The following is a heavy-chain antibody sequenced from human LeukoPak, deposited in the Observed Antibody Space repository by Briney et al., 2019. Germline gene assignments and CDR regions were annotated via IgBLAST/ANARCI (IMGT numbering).Heavy chain of an antibody. CDR1: GYTLTDYY. J-gene: IGHJ5*02. V-gene: IGHV1-2*02. D-gene: IGHD4-17*01. Sequence: ASVKVSCKVSGYTLTDYYMHWVRQAPGQGLEWMGWINPNSGGTNYAQEFQGRVTMTRDTSINTAYMELSRLRSDDTALFFCARVRHGDYGWNWFDTWGQGTLVTVSS. CDR3: ARVRHGDYGWNWFDT. CDR2: INPNSGGT.